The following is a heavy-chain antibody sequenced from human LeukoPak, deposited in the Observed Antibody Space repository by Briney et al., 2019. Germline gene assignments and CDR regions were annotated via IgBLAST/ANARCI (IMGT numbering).Heavy chain of an antibody. D-gene: IGHD6-19*01. CDR1: GGSFSGYY. Sequence: SETLSLTCAVYGGSFSGYYWSWIRQPPGKGLEWIGEINHSGSTNYSPSLKSRVTISVDTSKNQFSLKLSSVTAADTAVYYCARGGEAVAGKPFYFDYWGQGTLVTVSS. V-gene: IGHV4-34*01. CDR3: ARGGEAVAGKPFYFDY. CDR2: INHSGST. J-gene: IGHJ4*02.